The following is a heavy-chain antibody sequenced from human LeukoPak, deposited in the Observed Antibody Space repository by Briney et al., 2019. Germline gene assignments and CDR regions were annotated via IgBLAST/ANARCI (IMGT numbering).Heavy chain of an antibody. CDR2: IYHCGST. CDR1: GETFSGYF. CDR3: SRGGGTDVDY. D-gene: IGHD1-1*01. V-gene: IGHV4-34*08. J-gene: IGHJ4*02. Sequence: SETLPLTCAVCGETFSGYFCNWLRQPPGKGLEWIGDIYHCGSTNYNPSLMSRGHISLDKSKNQFYLKLNNVPAADTAVCYFSRGGGTDVDYWGQGTLVTVSS.